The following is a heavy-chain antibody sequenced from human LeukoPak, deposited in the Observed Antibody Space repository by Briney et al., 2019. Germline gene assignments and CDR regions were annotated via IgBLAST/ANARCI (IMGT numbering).Heavy chain of an antibody. CDR2: ISDTGDST. Sequence: GGSLRLSCAASGFTFSSYALSWVRQAPGKGLEWVSGISDTGDSTYYADSVKGRFTISRDNSKNTLYLQTNSLRADDTAVYYCAKDRLGAAAGFFDYWGQGSLVTVSS. D-gene: IGHD6-13*01. J-gene: IGHJ4*02. V-gene: IGHV3-23*01. CDR3: AKDRLGAAAGFFDY. CDR1: GFTFSSYA.